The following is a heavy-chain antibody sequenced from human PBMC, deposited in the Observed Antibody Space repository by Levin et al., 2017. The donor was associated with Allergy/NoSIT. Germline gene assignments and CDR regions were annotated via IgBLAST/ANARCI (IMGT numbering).Heavy chain of an antibody. Sequence: GGSLRLSCAASGFTFSSYAMHWVRQAPGKGLEWVAVISYDGSNKYYADSVKGRFTISRDNSKNTLYLQMNSLRAEDTAVYYCARDQGYGDYYGRGAFDIWGQGTMVTVSS. CDR3: ARDQGYGDYYGRGAFDI. J-gene: IGHJ3*02. V-gene: IGHV3-30-3*01. CDR1: GFTFSSYA. CDR2: ISYDGSNK. D-gene: IGHD4-17*01.